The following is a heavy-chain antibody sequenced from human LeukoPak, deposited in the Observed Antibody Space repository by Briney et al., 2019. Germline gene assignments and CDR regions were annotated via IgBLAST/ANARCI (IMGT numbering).Heavy chain of an antibody. V-gene: IGHV4-59*01. J-gene: IGHJ5*02. D-gene: IGHD2-21*02. Sequence: SRVTISVDTSKNQFSLKLSSVTAADTAVYFCARDHMVTITYNWFDPWGQGTLVTVSS. CDR3: ARDHMVTITYNWFDP.